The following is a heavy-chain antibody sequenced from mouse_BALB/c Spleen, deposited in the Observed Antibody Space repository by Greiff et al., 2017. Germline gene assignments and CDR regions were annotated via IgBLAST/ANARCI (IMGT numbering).Heavy chain of an antibody. J-gene: IGHJ4*01. D-gene: IGHD2-14*01. CDR1: GFTFSSYA. CDR2: ISSGGSYT. Sequence: EVMLVESGGGLVKPGGSLKLSCAASGFTFSSYAMSWVRQSPEKRLEWVAEISSGGSYTYYPDTVTGRFTISRDNAKNTLYLEMSSLRSEDTAMYYCARKDYRYDVPYAMDYWGKGTSVTVSS. CDR3: ARKDYRYDVPYAMDY. V-gene: IGHV5-9-4*01.